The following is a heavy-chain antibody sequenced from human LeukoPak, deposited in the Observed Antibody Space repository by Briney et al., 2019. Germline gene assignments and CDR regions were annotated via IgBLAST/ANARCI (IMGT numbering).Heavy chain of an antibody. D-gene: IGHD6-19*01. V-gene: IGHV3-49*03. J-gene: IGHJ4*02. CDR2: IRSKAYGGTT. Sequence: QPGRSLRLSCTASGFTFGDYAISWFRQAPGKGLEWVGFIRSKAYGGTTEYAASVKGRSTISRDDSKSIAYLQMNSLKTEDTAVYYCTRELYGYSSGWHNHFDYWGQGTLVTVSS. CDR1: GFTFGDYA. CDR3: TRELYGYSSGWHNHFDY.